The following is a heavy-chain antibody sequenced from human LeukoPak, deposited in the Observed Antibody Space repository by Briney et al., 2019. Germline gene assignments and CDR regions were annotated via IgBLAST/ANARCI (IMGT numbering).Heavy chain of an antibody. D-gene: IGHD6-19*01. CDR2: INHSGST. V-gene: IGHV4-34*01. Sequence: SETLSLTCTVSGGSISSYYWNWIRQPPGEGLEWIGEINHSGSTNYNPSLKSRVTISVDTSKSQFSLDLTSVTAADTAVYYCARADRGWQYYFDYWGQGNLVTVSS. J-gene: IGHJ4*02. CDR1: GGSISSYY. CDR3: ARADRGWQYYFDY.